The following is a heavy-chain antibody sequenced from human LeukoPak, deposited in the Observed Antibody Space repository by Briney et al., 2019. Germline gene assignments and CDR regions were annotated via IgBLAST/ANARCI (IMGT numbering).Heavy chain of an antibody. V-gene: IGHV3-74*01. Sequence: GGSLRLACAASGFTFSSYWIDWVRQAPGKGLVWVSRINGDGRSEGYADSVKGRFTNSRDNAKNTLYLQMNSRRAEDTAVYYCARGGVTAGTEYWGQGTLVTVSS. CDR1: GFTFSSYW. CDR2: INGDGRSE. CDR3: ARGGVTAGTEY. J-gene: IGHJ4*02. D-gene: IGHD6-13*01.